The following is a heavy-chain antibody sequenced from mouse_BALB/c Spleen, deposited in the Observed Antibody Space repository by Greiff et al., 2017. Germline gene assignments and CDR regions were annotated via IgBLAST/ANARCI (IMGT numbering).Heavy chain of an antibody. V-gene: IGHV5-17*02. J-gene: IGHJ4*01. D-gene: IGHD3-2*01. CDR2: ISSDSSTI. CDR1: GFTFSSFG. CDR3: AVDSSGYPYYAMDY. Sequence: EVQRVESGGGLVQPGGSRKLSCAASGFTFSSFGMHWVRQAPEKGLEWVAYISSDSSTIYYADTVKGRFTISRDNPKNTLFLQMTSLRSEDTAMYYCAVDSSGYPYYAMDYWGQGTSVTVSS.